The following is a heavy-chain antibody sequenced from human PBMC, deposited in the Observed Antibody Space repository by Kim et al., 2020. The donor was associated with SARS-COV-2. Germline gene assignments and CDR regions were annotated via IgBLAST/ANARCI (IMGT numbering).Heavy chain of an antibody. Sequence: SETLSLTCAVYGGSFSGYYWSWIRQPPGKGLEWIGEINHSGSTNYNPSLKSRVTISVDTSKNQFSLKLSSVTAADTAVYYCARGRGYYDSSGYYYWGQGTLVTVSS. D-gene: IGHD3-22*01. CDR2: INHSGST. CDR1: GGSFSGYY. V-gene: IGHV4-34*01. J-gene: IGHJ4*02. CDR3: ARGRGYYDSSGYYY.